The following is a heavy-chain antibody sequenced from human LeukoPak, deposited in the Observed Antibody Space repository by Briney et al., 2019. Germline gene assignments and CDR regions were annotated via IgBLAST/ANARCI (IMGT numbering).Heavy chain of an antibody. J-gene: IGHJ4*02. V-gene: IGHV1-69*04. CDR2: IIPILGIA. CDR1: GGTFSSYA. Sequence: EASVKVSCKASGGTFSSYAISWVRQAPGQGLEWMGRIIPILGIANYAQKFQGRVTITADKSTSTAYMELSSLRSEDTAVYYCASGETIVGAIDYWGQGTLVTVSS. D-gene: IGHD1-26*01. CDR3: ASGETIVGAIDY.